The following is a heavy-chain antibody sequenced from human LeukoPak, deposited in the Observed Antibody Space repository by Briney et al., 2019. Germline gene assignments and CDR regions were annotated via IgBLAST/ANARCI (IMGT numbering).Heavy chain of an antibody. V-gene: IGHV4-34*01. D-gene: IGHD3-10*01. J-gene: IGHJ6*02. CDR3: ARVGGYYYGSGSYRYYYYYGMDV. CDR1: GFTLSSYS. Sequence: GSLRLSCAASGFTLSSYSMNWVRQPPGEGLEWIGEINHSGSTNYNPSLKSRVTISVDTSKNQFSLKLSSVTAADTAVYYCARVGGYYYGSGSYRYYYYYGMDVWGQGTTVTVSS. CDR2: INHSGST.